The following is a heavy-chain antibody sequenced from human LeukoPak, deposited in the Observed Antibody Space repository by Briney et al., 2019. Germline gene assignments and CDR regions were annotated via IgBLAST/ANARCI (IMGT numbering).Heavy chain of an antibody. D-gene: IGHD6-19*01. V-gene: IGHV3-66*01. CDR2: IHSGGIT. CDR3: ARDSSGPLY. CDR1: GFTVSNIY. Sequence: PGGSLRLSCAASGFTVSNIYMSWVRQAPGTGLEWVSIIHSGGITHYADSVKGRFTISRDNSKNTLYLQMNSLSAEDTAVYYCARDSSGPLYWGQGTLVTVSS. J-gene: IGHJ4*02.